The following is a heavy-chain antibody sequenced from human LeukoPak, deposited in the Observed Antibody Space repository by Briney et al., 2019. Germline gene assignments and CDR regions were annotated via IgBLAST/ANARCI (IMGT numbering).Heavy chain of an antibody. J-gene: IGHJ5*02. V-gene: IGHV4-39*01. CDR2: FYYGGGT. CDR3: ARHNYGSGSPNRGWFDP. D-gene: IGHD3-10*01. CDR1: GGSISSSTYY. Sequence: PSETLSLTCTVSGGSISSSTYYWGWIRQPPGKGLEWIGSFYYGGGTYYNPSLKSRVTISVDTSKNQFSLKLSSVAAADTAVYYCARHNYGSGSPNRGWFDPWGQGTLVTVSS.